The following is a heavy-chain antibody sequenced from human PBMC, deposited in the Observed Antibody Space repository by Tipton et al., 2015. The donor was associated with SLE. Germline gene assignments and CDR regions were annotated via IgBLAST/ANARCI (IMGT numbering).Heavy chain of an antibody. CDR2: IYYSGST. J-gene: IGHJ5*02. CDR1: GGSISSSSYY. Sequence: TLSLTCTVSGGSISSSSYYWGWIRQPPGKGLEWIGSIYYSGSTYYNPSLKSRVTISVDTSKNQFSLKLSSVTAADTAVYYCEGYYDSSGSYNWFDPWGQGTLVTVSS. V-gene: IGHV4-39*07. D-gene: IGHD3-22*01. CDR3: EGYYDSSGSYNWFDP.